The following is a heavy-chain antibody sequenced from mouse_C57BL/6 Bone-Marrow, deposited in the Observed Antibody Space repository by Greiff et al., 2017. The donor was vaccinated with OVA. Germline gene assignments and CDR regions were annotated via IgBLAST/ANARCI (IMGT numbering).Heavy chain of an antibody. CDR2: IDPEDGET. J-gene: IGHJ3*01. Sequence: VQLQQSGAELVKPGASVKLSCTASGFNIKDYYMHWVKQRTEQGLEWIGRIDPEDGETKYAPQFQGKATITADTSSNTAYLQLSSLTSEDTAVYYCARKGLRQTWFAYWGQGTLVTVSA. V-gene: IGHV14-2*01. D-gene: IGHD2-2*01. CDR3: ARKGLRQTWFAY. CDR1: GFNIKDYY.